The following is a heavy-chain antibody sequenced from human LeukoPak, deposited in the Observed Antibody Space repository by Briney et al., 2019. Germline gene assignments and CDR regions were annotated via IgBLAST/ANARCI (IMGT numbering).Heavy chain of an antibody. CDR2: IYYSGST. V-gene: IGHV4-39*01. D-gene: IGHD3-3*01. Sequence: SETLTLTCTVSGASINSSYYWGWIRQPPGKGLEWIGSIYYSGSTYYNPSLKSRVTISVDTSKNQFSLKLSSVTAADTAVYYCARHSGMQDKTIFGVVIVLDAFDIWGQGTMGTVSS. CDR3: ARHSGMQDKTIFGVVIVLDAFDI. J-gene: IGHJ3*02. CDR1: GASINSSYY.